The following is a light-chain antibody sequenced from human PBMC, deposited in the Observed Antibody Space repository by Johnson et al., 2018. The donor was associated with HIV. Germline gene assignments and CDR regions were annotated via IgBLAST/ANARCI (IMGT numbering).Light chain of an antibody. CDR1: NSNIGYNS. J-gene: IGLJ1*01. V-gene: IGLV1-51*02. CDR3: GTWDSSLGGYV. Sequence: QSVLTQPPSVSAAPGQRVTISCSGNNSNIGYNSVSWYQQVPGTAPKLLIYENNMRPSGIPDRFSGSKSGTSATLGITGLQTGDEADYYCGTWDSSLGGYVFGSGTKVTVL. CDR2: ENN.